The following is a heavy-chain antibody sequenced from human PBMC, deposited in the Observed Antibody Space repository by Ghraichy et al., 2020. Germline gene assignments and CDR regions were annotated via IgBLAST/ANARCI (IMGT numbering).Heavy chain of an antibody. D-gene: IGHD3-9*01. J-gene: IGHJ5*02. Sequence: ASVKVSCKASGYTFTSYGISWVRQAPGQGLEWMGWISAYNGNTNYAQKLQGRVTMTTDTSTSTAYMELRSLRSDDTAVYYCARDRFAPPTYYDILTGYYRSGFDPWGQGTLVTVSS. CDR3: ARDRFAPPTYYDILTGYYRSGFDP. CDR2: ISAYNGNT. CDR1: GYTFTSYG. V-gene: IGHV1-18*01.